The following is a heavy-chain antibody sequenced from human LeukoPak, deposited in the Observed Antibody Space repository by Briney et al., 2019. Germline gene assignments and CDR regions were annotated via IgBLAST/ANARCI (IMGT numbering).Heavy chain of an antibody. J-gene: IGHJ4*02. CDR1: GGTFSSYA. Sequence: ASVKVSCKASGGTFSSYAISWVRQAPGQGLEWMGRIIPIFGTANYAQKFQGRVTITTDESTSTAYMELSSLRSEDTAVYYCAREPVGYDFWSGYYTGVLDYWGQGTLVTVSS. V-gene: IGHV1-69*05. D-gene: IGHD3-3*01. CDR3: AREPVGYDFWSGYYTGVLDY. CDR2: IIPIFGTA.